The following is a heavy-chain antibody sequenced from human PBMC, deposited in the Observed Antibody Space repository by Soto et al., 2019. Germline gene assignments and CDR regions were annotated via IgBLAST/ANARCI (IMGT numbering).Heavy chain of an antibody. V-gene: IGHV4-59*01. CDR3: ARGQRYYSDIKKNYYYYGMDV. Sequence: SETLSLTCSVSGGSISNYYWSWIRQPPGKGLEWIGYVYYSGSTNYNPSLKSRVTISVDTSKNQFSLKLSSVTAADTAVYYCARGQRYYSDIKKNYYYYGMDVWGQWTTVTVSS. J-gene: IGHJ6*02. CDR1: GGSISNYY. D-gene: IGHD3-10*01. CDR2: VYYSGST.